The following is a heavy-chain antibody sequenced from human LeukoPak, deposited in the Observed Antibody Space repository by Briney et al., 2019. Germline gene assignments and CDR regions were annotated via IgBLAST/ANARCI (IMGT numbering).Heavy chain of an antibody. Sequence: PGGSLRLSCVASDFTFNFYWMTWVRQAPGKGLEWVSGISGSGGSTYYADSVKGRFTISRDNSKNTMYLQMNSLRAEDTAIYYCAKDGSNSGWYKIGKDYWGQGTLVTVSS. CDR3: AKDGSNSGWYKIGKDY. J-gene: IGHJ4*02. CDR2: ISGSGGST. V-gene: IGHV3-23*01. D-gene: IGHD6-19*01. CDR1: DFTFNFYW.